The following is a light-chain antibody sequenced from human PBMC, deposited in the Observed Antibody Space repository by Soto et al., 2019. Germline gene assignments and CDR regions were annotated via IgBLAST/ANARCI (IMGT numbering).Light chain of an antibody. CDR3: QKYHNWPPQYT. V-gene: IGKV3D-15*01. CDR1: QSVASK. J-gene: IGKJ2*01. CDR2: GAS. Sequence: ELVMTQSPASLSVSPGDGATLSCRASQSVASKVAWYQQKPGQGPRRLSHGASTRVAGVPVRYSGSGSGTGFTLTISSLHSEDFAVYYCQKYHNWPPQYTFGQGTKLQIK.